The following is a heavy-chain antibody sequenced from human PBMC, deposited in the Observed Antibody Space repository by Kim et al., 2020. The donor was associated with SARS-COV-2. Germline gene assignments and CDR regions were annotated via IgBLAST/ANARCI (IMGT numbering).Heavy chain of an antibody. J-gene: IGHJ5*02. D-gene: IGHD1-26*01. Sequence: ASVKVSCKASGYTFTSYAMNWVRQAPGQGLEWMGWINTNTGNPTYAQGFTGRFVFSLDTSVSTAYLQISSLKAEDTAVYYCAREGAIQWELPDWFDPWGQGTLVTVSS. CDR1: GYTFTSYA. V-gene: IGHV7-4-1*02. CDR3: AREGAIQWELPDWFDP. CDR2: INTNTGNP.